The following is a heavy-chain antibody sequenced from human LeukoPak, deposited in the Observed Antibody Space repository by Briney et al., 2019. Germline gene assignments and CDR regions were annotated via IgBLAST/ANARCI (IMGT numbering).Heavy chain of an antibody. D-gene: IGHD6-19*01. CDR2: VSSSSSYI. V-gene: IGHV3-21*01. CDR3: ARDRKIPVAGTYYYGMDV. J-gene: IGHJ6*02. CDR1: GFTFSNYS. Sequence: GGSLRLSCEASGFTFSNYSMNWVRQAPGKGLEWVSSVSSSSSYIYYADSVKGRFIISRDNAKNSLYLQMNSLRAEDTAVYYCARDRKIPVAGTYYYGMDVWGQGTTVTVSS.